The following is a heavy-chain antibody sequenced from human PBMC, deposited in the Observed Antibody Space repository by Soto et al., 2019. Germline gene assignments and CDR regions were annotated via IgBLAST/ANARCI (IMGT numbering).Heavy chain of an antibody. D-gene: IGHD5-12*01. J-gene: IGHJ4*02. V-gene: IGHV2-5*02. CDR2: IYWDDDK. CDR3: VHPTGYSGYDLFFDY. CDR1: GFSLGISGVG. Sequence: QITLKESGPTLVKPTQTLTLTCTFSGFSLGISGVGVGWIRQPPGKALEWLALIYWDDDKRYSPSLKSRLTITKDTSKNQVVLTVTNMDPVDTATYYCVHPTGYSGYDLFFDYWGQGTLVTVSS.